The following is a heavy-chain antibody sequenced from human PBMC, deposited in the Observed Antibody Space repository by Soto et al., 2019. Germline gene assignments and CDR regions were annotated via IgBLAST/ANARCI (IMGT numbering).Heavy chain of an antibody. CDR3: ARGGAVAGTPFDY. CDR1: GFTFSSYS. J-gene: IGHJ4*02. CDR2: ISSSSSYI. Sequence: GGSLRLSCAASGFTFSSYSMNWVRQAPGKGLEWVSSISSSSSYIYYADSVKGRFTISRDNAKNSLYLQMNSLRAEDMAVYYCARGGAVAGTPFDYWGQGTLVTVSS. D-gene: IGHD6-19*01. V-gene: IGHV3-21*01.